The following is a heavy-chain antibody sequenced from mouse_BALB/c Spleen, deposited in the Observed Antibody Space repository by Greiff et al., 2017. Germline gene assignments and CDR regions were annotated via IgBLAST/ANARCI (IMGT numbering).Heavy chain of an antibody. V-gene: IGHV1S137*01. CDR1: GYTFTDYA. CDR3: ARKGENAMDY. CDR2: ISTYYGDA. Sequence: VQLQQSGAELVRPGVSVKISCKGSGYTFTDYAMHWVKQSHAKSLEWIGVISTYYGDASYNQKFKGKATMTVDKSSSTAYMELSSLTSEDSAVYYCARKGENAMDYWGQGTSVTVSS. J-gene: IGHJ4*01.